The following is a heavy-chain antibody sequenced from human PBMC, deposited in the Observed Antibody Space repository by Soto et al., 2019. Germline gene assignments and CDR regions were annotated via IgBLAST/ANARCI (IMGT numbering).Heavy chain of an antibody. D-gene: IGHD4-17*01. CDR1: GYTFTSYA. CDR2: INANSGGT. J-gene: IGHJ6*02. Sequence: ASVKVSCKASGYTFTSYAMHWVRQAPGQRLEWMGWINANSGGTNYAQKFQGWVTMTRDTSISTAYMELSRLRSDDTAVYYCARLYGDYPPDPQGGVPTHYYYGMDVWGQGTTVTV. V-gene: IGHV1-2*04. CDR3: ARLYGDYPPDPQGGVPTHYYYGMDV.